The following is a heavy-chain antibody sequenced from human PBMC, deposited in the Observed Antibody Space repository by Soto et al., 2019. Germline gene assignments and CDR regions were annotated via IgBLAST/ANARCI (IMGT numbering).Heavy chain of an antibody. Sequence: ESGGGLVQPGGSLRLSCVASGFTVTDIYMNWVRQAPGKGLEWGSVIYKDFTDYADFVKGRFSVSTDSSKNALYLQMDNLRAEDTAVYYCAREPRYCSGGSCSIMGDAFDIWGQGAMVTVSS. CDR3: AREPRYCSGGSCSIMGDAFDI. CDR2: IYKDFT. D-gene: IGHD2-15*01. J-gene: IGHJ3*02. CDR1: GFTVTDIY. V-gene: IGHV3-66*01.